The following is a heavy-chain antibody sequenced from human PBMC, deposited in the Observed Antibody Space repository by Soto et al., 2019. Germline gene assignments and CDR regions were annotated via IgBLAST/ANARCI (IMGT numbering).Heavy chain of an antibody. Sequence: GGSLRLSCAASVFTFSNYAMHCVRQSPGKGLEWVAVISYDGSNKYYADSVKGRFTISRDNHKNTLYLQMNSLRAEDTAVYYCARPVLRFLERLLGMEVWGQGTTVNLSS. J-gene: IGHJ6*01. V-gene: IGHV3-30-3*01. CDR3: ARPVLRFLERLLGMEV. CDR1: VFTFSNYA. CDR2: ISYDGSNK. D-gene: IGHD3-3*01.